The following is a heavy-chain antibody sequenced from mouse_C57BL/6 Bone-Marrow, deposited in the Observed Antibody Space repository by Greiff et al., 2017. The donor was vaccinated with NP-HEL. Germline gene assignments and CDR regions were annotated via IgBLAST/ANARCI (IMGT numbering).Heavy chain of an antibody. Sequence: VHVKQSGTVLARPGASVKMSCKTSGYTFTSYWMHWVKQRPGQGLEWIGAIYPGNSDTSYNQKFKGKAKLTAVTSASTAYMELSSLTNEDSAVYYCTRRDYYGSSGFAYWGQGTLVTVSA. CDR3: TRRDYYGSSGFAY. J-gene: IGHJ3*01. CDR2: IYPGNSDT. D-gene: IGHD1-1*01. CDR1: GYTFTSYW. V-gene: IGHV1-5*01.